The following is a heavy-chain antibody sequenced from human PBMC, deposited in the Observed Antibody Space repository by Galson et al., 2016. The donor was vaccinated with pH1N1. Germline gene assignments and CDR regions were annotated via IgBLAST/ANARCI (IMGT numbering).Heavy chain of an antibody. CDR2: INAGSGNT. V-gene: IGHV1-3*01. Sequence: SVKVSCKASGYTFMSYAIYWVRQAPGQRLECLGWINAGSGNTKYSQKMEGRVTITRDTSASISYMELTSLRSEDTAVYYCARDLDVASYNAKDAFDIWGQGTMVTVSS. D-gene: IGHD5-24*01. CDR1: GYTFMSYA. J-gene: IGHJ3*02. CDR3: ARDLDVASYNAKDAFDI.